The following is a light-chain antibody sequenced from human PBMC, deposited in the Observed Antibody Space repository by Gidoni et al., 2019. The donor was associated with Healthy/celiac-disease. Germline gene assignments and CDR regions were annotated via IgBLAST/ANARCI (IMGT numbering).Light chain of an antibody. CDR2: DAS. Sequence: EIVLTQSPATLSLSPEERATLSCRASQSVSSYLAWYQQTPGQAPRLLIYDASNRATGIPARFSGSVSGTDFTLTISRLEPEDFAVYYCQQRSNWPPELTFGGGTKVEIK. CDR3: QQRSNWPPELT. V-gene: IGKV3-11*01. CDR1: QSVSSY. J-gene: IGKJ4*01.